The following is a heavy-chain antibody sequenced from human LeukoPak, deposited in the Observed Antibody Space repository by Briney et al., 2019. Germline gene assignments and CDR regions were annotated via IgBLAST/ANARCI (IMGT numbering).Heavy chain of an antibody. J-gene: IGHJ4*02. CDR1: GGSISSSTSY. V-gene: IGHV4-39*01. CDR3: ARHYYDSSGSYWGYYFDS. CDR2: DRYSGTT. D-gene: IGHD3-22*01. Sequence: KPSETLSLTCTVSGGSISSSTSYWGWIRQPPGKGLEWIGSDRYSGTTYYSPSLKSRLSISIDTSKNQFSLRLTSVTAADTAVYFCARHYYDSSGSYWGYYFDSWGQGTLVTVSS.